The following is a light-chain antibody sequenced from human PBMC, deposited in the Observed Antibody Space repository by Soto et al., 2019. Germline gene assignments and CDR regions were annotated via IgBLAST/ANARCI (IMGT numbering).Light chain of an antibody. J-gene: IGLJ2*01. CDR3: CSYAGSSTYVV. V-gene: IGLV2-23*01. CDR2: EGS. CDR1: SSDVGSYNL. Sequence: QSALTQPASVSGSPGQSITISCTGTSSDVGSYNLVSWYQQHPGKAPKLMIYEGSKLPSGVSNRFSGSKYGNTASLTISGLQAEDEADYYCCSYAGSSTYVVFGGGTKLTVL.